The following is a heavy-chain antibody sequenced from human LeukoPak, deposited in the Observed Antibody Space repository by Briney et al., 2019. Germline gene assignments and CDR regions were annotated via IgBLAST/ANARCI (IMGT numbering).Heavy chain of an antibody. D-gene: IGHD3-22*01. J-gene: IGHJ4*02. CDR3: ARTLWGKPENGDSSGYREY. CDR1: GFTVSRNY. CDR2: IYSGGST. Sequence: PAGSLRLSCAASGFTVSRNYMSWVRQAPGKGLQWVSVIYSGGSTYYADSVKGRFTISRDNSKNTLYLQMNSLRAEDTAVYYCARTLWGKPENGDSSGYREYWGQGTLVTVSS. V-gene: IGHV3-53*01.